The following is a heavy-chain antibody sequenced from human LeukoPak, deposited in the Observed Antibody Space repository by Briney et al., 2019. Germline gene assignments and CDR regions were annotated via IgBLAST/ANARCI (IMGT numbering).Heavy chain of an antibody. J-gene: IGHJ4*02. CDR1: GFTFSSYA. Sequence: GGSLRLPCAASGFTFSSYAMSWVRQAPGKGLEWVSAISGSGGSTYYADSVKGRFTISRDNSKNTLYLQMNSLRAEDTAVYYCAKDLYPRITMIVVVIPASFDYWGQGTLVTVSS. CDR2: ISGSGGST. D-gene: IGHD3-22*01. CDR3: AKDLYPRITMIVVVIPASFDY. V-gene: IGHV3-23*01.